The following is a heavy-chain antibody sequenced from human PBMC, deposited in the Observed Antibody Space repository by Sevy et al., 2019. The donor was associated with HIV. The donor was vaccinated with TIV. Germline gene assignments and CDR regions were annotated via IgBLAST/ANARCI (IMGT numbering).Heavy chain of an antibody. CDR2: IYSGGST. CDR3: ARGGPGSTYYYDSSGYPN. J-gene: IGHJ4*02. Sequence: GGSLRLSCAASGFIVSSNYMSWVRQAPGKGLEWVSVIYSGGSTYYADSVKGRVTISRDNSKNTLYLQMNSLRVEDTAVYYCARGGPGSTYYYDSSGYPNWGQGTLVTGSS. D-gene: IGHD3-22*01. V-gene: IGHV3-53*01. CDR1: GFIVSSNY.